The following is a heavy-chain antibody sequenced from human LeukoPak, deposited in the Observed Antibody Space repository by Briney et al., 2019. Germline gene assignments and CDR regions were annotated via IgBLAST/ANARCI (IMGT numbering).Heavy chain of an antibody. J-gene: IGHJ4*02. CDR1: GFTVSSNY. CDR3: ARNLGDSRRPDY. Sequence: PGGSLRLSCTVSGFTVSSNYMSWVRQAPGRGLEWVSVIYSGGSTYYSDSVKGRFTISRDNSKNTLYLQMNSLRAEDTAVYYCARNLGDSRRPDYWGQGTLVTVSS. V-gene: IGHV3-53*01. CDR2: IYSGGST. D-gene: IGHD6-13*01.